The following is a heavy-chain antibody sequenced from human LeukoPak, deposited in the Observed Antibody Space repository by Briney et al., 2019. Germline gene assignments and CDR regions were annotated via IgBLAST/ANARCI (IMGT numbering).Heavy chain of an antibody. D-gene: IGHD3-22*01. CDR2: ISGSGSGT. CDR1: GFTFSSYA. J-gene: IGHJ4*02. V-gene: IGHV3-23*01. Sequence: GGSLRLSCAASGFTFSSYAMSWLRQAPGKGLEWVSAISGSGSGTYFADSVKGRFSISRDNSKNTLYLQMNSLRAEDTAVYYCAKDRERYYDSSGYYSYWGQGTLVTVSS. CDR3: AKDRERYYDSSGYYSY.